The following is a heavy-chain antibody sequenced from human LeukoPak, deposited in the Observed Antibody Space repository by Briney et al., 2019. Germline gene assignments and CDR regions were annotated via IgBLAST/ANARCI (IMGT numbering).Heavy chain of an antibody. CDR3: ARSQVYCSGGSCYDVYYYGMDV. CDR2: ISAYNGNT. D-gene: IGHD2-15*01. V-gene: IGHV1-18*01. Sequence: ASVKVSCKASGYTFTSYGISWVRQAPGQGLEWMGWISAYNGNTNYAQKLQGRVTMTTDTSTSTAYMELRSLRSDDTAVYYCARSQVYCSGGSCYDVYYYGMDVWGQGTTVTVSS. CDR1: GYTFTSYG. J-gene: IGHJ6*02.